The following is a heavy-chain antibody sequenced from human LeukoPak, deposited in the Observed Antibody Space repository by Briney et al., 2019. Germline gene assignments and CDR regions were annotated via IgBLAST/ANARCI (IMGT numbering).Heavy chain of an antibody. D-gene: IGHD2-15*01. CDR3: TRSLDY. V-gene: IGHV3-48*03. J-gene: IGHJ4*02. Sequence: GGSLRLSCAASGFTFSSYEMNWVRQAPGKGLEWISKISRSGSDIDYADSVKGRFIFTRDNAKNSLYLQMNSLRVEDTAVYYCTRSLDYWGQGTLVTVS. CDR2: ISRSGSDI. CDR1: GFTFSSYE.